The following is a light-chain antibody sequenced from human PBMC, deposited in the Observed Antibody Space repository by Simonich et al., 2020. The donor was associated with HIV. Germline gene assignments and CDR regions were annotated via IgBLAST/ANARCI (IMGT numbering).Light chain of an antibody. J-gene: IGKJ3*01. Sequence: DIVMTQSPDSLAVSLGESATINCKSSQSILYSSNNKNYLAWYQQKPRQPPKLLIYWASTRESGVPDRFSGSGSGTDFTLTISSLQAEDVAVYYCQQYHSSPCTFGPGTKVDIK. CDR3: QQYHSSPCT. CDR1: QSILYSSNNKNY. V-gene: IGKV4-1*01. CDR2: WAS.